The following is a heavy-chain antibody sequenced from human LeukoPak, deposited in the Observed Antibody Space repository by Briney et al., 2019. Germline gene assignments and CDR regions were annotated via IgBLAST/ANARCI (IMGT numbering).Heavy chain of an antibody. CDR1: GGSFSGYY. D-gene: IGHD2-2*02. CDR2: INHSGST. J-gene: IGHJ5*02. Sequence: PSETLSLTCAVYGGSFSGYYWSWIRQPPGKGLEWIGEINHSGSTNYNPSLKSRVTISVDTSKNQFSLKLSSVTAADTAVYYCARGGSGCSSTSCYTRSKDNWFDPWGQGTLVTVSS. V-gene: IGHV4-34*01. CDR3: ARGGSGCSSTSCYTRSKDNWFDP.